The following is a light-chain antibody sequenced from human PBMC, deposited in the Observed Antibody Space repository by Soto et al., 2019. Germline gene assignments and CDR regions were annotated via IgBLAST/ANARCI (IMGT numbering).Light chain of an antibody. Sequence: DIQMTQSPSTLSASVGDRVTITCRASQSISSWLAWYQQKPGKAPKLLIYKASSLESGVPSRFSGSGSGTEFTMTISSLQPDAFTTYYCQQYNSYSLTFGGGTKVVIK. CDR1: QSISSW. CDR3: QQYNSYSLT. V-gene: IGKV1-5*03. J-gene: IGKJ4*01. CDR2: KAS.